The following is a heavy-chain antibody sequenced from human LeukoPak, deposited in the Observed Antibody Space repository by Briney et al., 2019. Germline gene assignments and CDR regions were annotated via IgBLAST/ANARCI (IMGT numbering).Heavy chain of an antibody. J-gene: IGHJ4*02. Sequence: GGSLRLSCAASGFTFSSYWMSWVRQAPGKGLEWVSGINWNGGSTGYADSVKGRFTISRDNAKNLLYLQMNSLRAEDTAVYYCARATFDCGDYYFDYWGQGTLVTVSS. CDR2: INWNGGST. D-gene: IGHD4-17*01. CDR1: GFTFSSYW. V-gene: IGHV3-20*04. CDR3: ARATFDCGDYYFDY.